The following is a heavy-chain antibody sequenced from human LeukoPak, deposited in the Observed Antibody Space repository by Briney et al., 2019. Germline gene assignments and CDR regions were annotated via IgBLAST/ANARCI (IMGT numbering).Heavy chain of an antibody. CDR3: ARRYGDYGDY. V-gene: IGHV1-69*13. Sequence: GASVKVSCTASGGTFSSYAISWVRQAPGQGLEWMGGIIPIFGTANYAQKFQGRVTITADESTSTAHMELSSLRSEDTAVYYCARRYGDYGDYWGQGTLVTVSS. J-gene: IGHJ4*02. CDR2: IIPIFGTA. CDR1: GGTFSSYA. D-gene: IGHD4-17*01.